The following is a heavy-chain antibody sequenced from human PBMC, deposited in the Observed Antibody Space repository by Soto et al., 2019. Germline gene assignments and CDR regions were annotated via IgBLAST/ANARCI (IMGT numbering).Heavy chain of an antibody. J-gene: IGHJ6*02. Sequence: LRLSCAASGFTFSSYATSWIRQPPGKGLEWIGYIYYSGSTYHNPSLKSRVTISVDTSKNQFSLKLSSVTAADTAVYYCARDIVVVVAATFYYYGMDVWGQGTTVTVSS. D-gene: IGHD2-15*01. V-gene: IGHV4-30-4*01. CDR3: ARDIVVVVAATFYYYGMDV. CDR2: IYYSGST. CDR1: GFTFSSYA.